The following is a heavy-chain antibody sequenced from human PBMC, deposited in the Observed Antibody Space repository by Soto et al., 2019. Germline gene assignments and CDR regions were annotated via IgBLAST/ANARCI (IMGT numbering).Heavy chain of an antibody. CDR3: AKVRESRGPQPFDY. D-gene: IGHD3-10*01. CDR2: IYHSGST. V-gene: IGHV4-4*02. CDR1: GGSISSSNW. J-gene: IGHJ4*02. Sequence: QVQLQESGPGLVKPSGTLSLTCAVSGGSISSSNWWSWVRQPPGKGLEWIGEIYHSGSTNYNPSLKSRVTISVDKSKTPFSLKLNSVTAAATAVSSCAKVRESRGPQPFDYWGQGTLVTVSS.